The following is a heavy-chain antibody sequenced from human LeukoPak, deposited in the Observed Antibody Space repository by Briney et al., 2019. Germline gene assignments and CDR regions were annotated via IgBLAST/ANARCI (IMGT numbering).Heavy chain of an antibody. J-gene: IGHJ4*02. CDR1: GGSISSYY. V-gene: IGHV4-59*01. CDR3: ARAPLGGGLDY. CDR2: IYYSGST. D-gene: IGHD1-26*01. Sequence: SETLSPTCTVSGGSISSYYWSWIRQPPGKGLEWIGYIYYSGSTNYNPSLKSRVTISVDTSKNQFSLKLSSVTAADTAVYYCARAPLGGGLDYWGQGTLVTVSS.